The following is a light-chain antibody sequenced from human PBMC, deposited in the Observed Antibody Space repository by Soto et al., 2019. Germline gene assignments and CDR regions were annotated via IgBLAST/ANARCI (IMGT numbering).Light chain of an antibody. V-gene: IGKV3-20*01. CDR1: QSVRSGY. CDR3: QQCGSSPWT. Sequence: EIGLTQSPGTLSLSPGEISTLSCRSSQSVRSGYLAWYQQKPGQAPRLLIYGASTRATGIPARFSGGGSGTDFTLTISRLEPEDFAVYYCQQCGSSPWTFGQGTKVDI. J-gene: IGKJ1*01. CDR2: GAS.